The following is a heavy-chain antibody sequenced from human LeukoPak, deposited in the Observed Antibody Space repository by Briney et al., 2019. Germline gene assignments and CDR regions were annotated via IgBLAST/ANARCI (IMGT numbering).Heavy chain of an antibody. J-gene: IGHJ4*02. V-gene: IGHV3-7*01. CDR1: GFTFSSYW. Sequence: GGSLTLSCAATGFTFSSYWMSWVRQAPGKGLEWVANIKQDGSEKYYVDSVKGRFTISRDNAKNSLYLQMNSLRAEDTAVYYCARDGYSSSWYYWGQGTLVTVSS. CDR2: IKQDGSEK. D-gene: IGHD6-13*01. CDR3: ARDGYSSSWYY.